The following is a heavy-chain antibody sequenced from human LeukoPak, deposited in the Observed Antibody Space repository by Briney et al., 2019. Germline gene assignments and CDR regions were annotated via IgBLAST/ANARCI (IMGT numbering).Heavy chain of an antibody. CDR1: GGSISSSSYY. V-gene: IGHV4-39*01. CDR2: IYYSGST. J-gene: IGHJ4*02. CDR3: ARYYYDSSGYYLDY. D-gene: IGHD3-22*01. Sequence: SETLSLTCTVSGGSISSSSYYWGWIRQPPGKGLEWIGSIYYSGSTYYNTSLKSRVTISVDTSKNQFSLKLSSVTAADTAVYYCARYYYDSSGYYLDYWGQGTLVTVSS.